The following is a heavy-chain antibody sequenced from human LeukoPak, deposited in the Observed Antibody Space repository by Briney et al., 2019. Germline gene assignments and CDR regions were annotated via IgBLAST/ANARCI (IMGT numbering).Heavy chain of an antibody. D-gene: IGHD3-10*01. Sequence: PGGSLRLSCAASGFTFSSYAMHWVRQAPGKGLEWVAVISYDGSNKYYADSVKGRFTISRDNSKNTLYLQMNSLRAEDTAVYYCASGQTPYYYGSGTKNWGQGTLVTVSS. J-gene: IGHJ4*02. CDR1: GFTFSSYA. CDR2: ISYDGSNK. V-gene: IGHV3-30-3*01. CDR3: ASGQTPYYYGSGTKN.